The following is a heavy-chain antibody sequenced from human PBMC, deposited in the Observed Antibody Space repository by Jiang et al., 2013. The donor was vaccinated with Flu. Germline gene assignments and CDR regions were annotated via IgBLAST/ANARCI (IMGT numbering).Heavy chain of an antibody. CDR2: IYSGGST. CDR3: ARDGIAAAGTGVGY. Sequence: PGGSLRLSCAASGFTVSSNYMSWVRQAPGKGLEWVSVIYSGGSTYYADSVKGRFTISRDNSKNTLYLQMNSLRAEDTAVYYCARDGIAAAGTGVGYWGQGTLVTVSS. CDR1: GFTVSSNY. J-gene: IGHJ4*02. D-gene: IGHD6-13*01. V-gene: IGHV3-53*01.